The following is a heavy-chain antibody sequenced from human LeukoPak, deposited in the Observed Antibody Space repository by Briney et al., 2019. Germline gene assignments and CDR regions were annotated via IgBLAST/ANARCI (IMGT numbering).Heavy chain of an antibody. V-gene: IGHV3-30*02. D-gene: IGHD2-2*01. J-gene: IGHJ4*02. CDR3: AKGLISNIVVVPAAMDY. Sequence: GGSLRVSCAASGFTFSSYGMHWVRQAPGKGLEWVAFIRYDGSNKYYADSVKGRFTISRDNSKNTLYLQMNSLRAEDTAVYYCAKGLISNIVVVPAAMDYWGQGTLVTVSS. CDR1: GFTFSSYG. CDR2: IRYDGSNK.